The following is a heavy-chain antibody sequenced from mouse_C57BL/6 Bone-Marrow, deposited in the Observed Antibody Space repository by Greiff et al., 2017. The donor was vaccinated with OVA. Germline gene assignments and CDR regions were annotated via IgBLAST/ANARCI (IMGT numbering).Heavy chain of an antibody. D-gene: IGHD1-1*01. CDR2: ISSGSSTI. CDR3: ARPITPGYFDY. V-gene: IGHV5-17*01. CDR1: GFTFSDYG. J-gene: IGHJ2*01. Sequence: DVKLVESGGGLVKPGGSLKLSCAASGFTFSDYGMHWVRQAPEKGLEWVAYISSGSSTIYYADTVKGRFTISRDNAKNTLFLQMTSLRSEDTAMYYCARPITPGYFDYWGQGTTLTVSS.